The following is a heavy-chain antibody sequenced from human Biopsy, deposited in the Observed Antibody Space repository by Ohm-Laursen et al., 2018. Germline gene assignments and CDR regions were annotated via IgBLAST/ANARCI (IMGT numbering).Heavy chain of an antibody. CDR3: ARGMRTTGWPYFDY. Sequence: GTLSLTCTLSGYSIIPSGPENWSWIRQPPGQGLQYIGFIYSGGNTNYNPSPRSRVTMSVDTSKNQFSLRLNSVTAADTAVYYCARGMRTTGWPYFDYWGQGILVTVSS. J-gene: IGHJ4*02. CDR2: IYSGGNT. V-gene: IGHV4-61*01. CDR1: GYSIIPSGPEN. D-gene: IGHD2/OR15-2a*01.